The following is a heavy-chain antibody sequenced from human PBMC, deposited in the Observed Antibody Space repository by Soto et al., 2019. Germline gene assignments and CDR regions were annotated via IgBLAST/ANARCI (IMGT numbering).Heavy chain of an antibody. CDR2: MNPNSGNT. V-gene: IGHV1-8*01. D-gene: IGHD2-2*01. CDR1: GYTFTSYD. Sequence: GASVKVSCKASGYTFTSYDINWVRQATGQGLEWMGWMNPNSGNTGYAQKFQGRVTMTRNTSISTAYMELSSLRSEDTAVYYCARPPQLSPYCSSTSCPRAYFDCWSGSRDAFDIWGQGTMVTVSS. CDR3: ARPPQLSPYCSSTSCPRAYFDCWSGSRDAFDI. J-gene: IGHJ3*02.